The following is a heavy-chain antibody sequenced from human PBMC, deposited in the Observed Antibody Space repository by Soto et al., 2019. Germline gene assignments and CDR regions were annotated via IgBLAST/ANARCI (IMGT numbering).Heavy chain of an antibody. CDR2: IYYSGTT. CDR1: GGSISSGGHY. CDR3: ATTPLVAGDFGHFDY. D-gene: IGHD5-12*01. J-gene: IGHJ4*02. Sequence: SETLSLTCIVSGGSISSGGHYWSWISPHPGKGLEWIGCIYYSGTTYHNPSLKSRVTISVDTSKNQFSLKLNSVTAADTAVYYCATTPLVAGDFGHFDYWGQGTLVTVSS. V-gene: IGHV4-31*03.